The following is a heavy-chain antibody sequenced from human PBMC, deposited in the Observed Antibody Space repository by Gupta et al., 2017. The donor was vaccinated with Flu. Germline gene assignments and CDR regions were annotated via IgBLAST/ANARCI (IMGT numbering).Heavy chain of an antibody. Sequence: SYSMNWVRQAPGKGLEWVSSISSSSSYIYYADSVKGRFTISRDNAKNSLYLQMNSLRAEDTAVYYCARDYDQGYYDFWSGYARINYGMDVWGQGTTVTVSS. CDR1: SYS. CDR3: ARDYDQGYYDFWSGYARINYGMDV. D-gene: IGHD3-3*01. CDR2: ISSSSSYI. V-gene: IGHV3-21*01. J-gene: IGHJ6*02.